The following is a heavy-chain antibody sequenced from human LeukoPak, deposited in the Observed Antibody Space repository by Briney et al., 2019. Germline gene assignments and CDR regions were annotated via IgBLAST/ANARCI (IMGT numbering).Heavy chain of an antibody. D-gene: IGHD6-13*01. CDR2: IYTSGGT. CDR3: ARGGAAAAADY. V-gene: IGHV4-4*09. J-gene: IGHJ4*02. CDR1: GGSISSYY. Sequence: SETLSLTCTVSGGSISSYYWSWIRQPPGKGLEWIGYIYTSGGTNYNPSLKSRVTMSVDTSKNQFSLKLSSVTAADTAVYYCARGGAAAAADYWGQGTLVTVSS.